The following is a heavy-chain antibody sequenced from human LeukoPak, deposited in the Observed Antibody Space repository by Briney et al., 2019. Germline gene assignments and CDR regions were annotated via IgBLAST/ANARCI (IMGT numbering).Heavy chain of an antibody. D-gene: IGHD2-15*01. CDR2: IIPIFGTA. V-gene: IGHV1-69*05. Sequence: SVKVSCKASGGTFSSYAISWVRQSPGQGLEWRGGIIPIFGTANYAQKFQGRVTITTDESTSTAYMELRSLRSADTAVYYCAREEGYCSGGSCYSGASYYYYMDVWGKETTVTVSS. J-gene: IGHJ6*03. CDR3: AREEGYCSGGSCYSGASYYYYMDV. CDR1: GGTFSSYA.